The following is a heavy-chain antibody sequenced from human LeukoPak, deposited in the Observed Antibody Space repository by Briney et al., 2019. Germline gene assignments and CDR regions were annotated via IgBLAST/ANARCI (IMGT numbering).Heavy chain of an antibody. Sequence: ASVKVSCKASGYTFTSYDINWVRQATGQGLEWMGWMNPNSGNTGYAQKFQGRVTMTRNTSISTAYMELSSLRSEDTAVYYFARGKDFWSGYYFDPWGQGTLVTVSS. CDR2: MNPNSGNT. CDR1: GYTFTSYD. J-gene: IGHJ5*02. CDR3: ARGKDFWSGYYFDP. D-gene: IGHD3-3*01. V-gene: IGHV1-8*01.